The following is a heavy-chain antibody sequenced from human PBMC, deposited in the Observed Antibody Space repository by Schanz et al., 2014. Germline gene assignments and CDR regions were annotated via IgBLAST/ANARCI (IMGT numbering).Heavy chain of an antibody. J-gene: IGHJ6*02. D-gene: IGHD3-10*01. Sequence: VQLVESGGGLVQPGGSLRLSCAASGFTVSNSYIHWVRQAPGKGLEWVSTIYSSGSTYYADSVRGRFTISRDNSMNTVYLQMNSLRSDDAAVYYCARAQGVIRLYYGMDVWGQGTTVTVSS. V-gene: IGHV3-53*04. CDR2: IYSSGST. CDR1: GFTVSNSY. CDR3: ARAQGVIRLYYGMDV.